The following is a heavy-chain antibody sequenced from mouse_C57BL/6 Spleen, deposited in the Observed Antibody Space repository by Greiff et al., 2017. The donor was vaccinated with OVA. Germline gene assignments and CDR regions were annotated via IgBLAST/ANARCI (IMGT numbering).Heavy chain of an antibody. Sequence: QVQLKESGPGLVAPSQSLSITCTVSGFSFTSYAISWVRQPPGKGLEWLGVIWTGGGTHYNSALKSRLSISKDNSKSQVFLKMNSLQTDDTARYYCARYEYDNFDYGGQGTTLTVSS. V-gene: IGHV2-9-1*01. CDR2: IWTGGGT. CDR3: ARYEYDNFDY. D-gene: IGHD2-4*01. CDR1: GFSFTSYA. J-gene: IGHJ2*01.